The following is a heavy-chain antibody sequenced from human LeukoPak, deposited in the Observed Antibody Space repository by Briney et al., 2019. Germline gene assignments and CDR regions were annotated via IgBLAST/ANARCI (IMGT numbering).Heavy chain of an antibody. Sequence: GGSLRLSCAASGFTFRSYTMNWVRQAPGKGLEWVSSISSSSSSIYYADSVKGRFTISRDNAKKSLYLQMNSLRAEDAAMYYCARGFCTSTSCYGSYWGQGTLVTVSS. CDR1: GFTFRSYT. CDR3: ARGFCTSTSCYGSY. D-gene: IGHD2-2*01. CDR2: ISSSSSSI. J-gene: IGHJ4*02. V-gene: IGHV3-21*01.